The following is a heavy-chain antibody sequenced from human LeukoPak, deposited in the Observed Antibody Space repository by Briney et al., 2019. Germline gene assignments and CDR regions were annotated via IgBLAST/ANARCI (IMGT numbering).Heavy chain of an antibody. CDR1: GGSLSSSSYY. J-gene: IGHJ4*02. CDR2: IYYSGST. Sequence: SETLSLTCTVSGGSLSSSSYYWGWIRQPPGKGLEWIGSIYYSGSTYYNPSLKSRVTISVDTSKNQFSLKLSSVTAADTAVYYCARGTHSGYNCMDYWGQGTLVTVSS. D-gene: IGHD5-12*01. CDR3: ARGTHSGYNCMDY. V-gene: IGHV4-39*07.